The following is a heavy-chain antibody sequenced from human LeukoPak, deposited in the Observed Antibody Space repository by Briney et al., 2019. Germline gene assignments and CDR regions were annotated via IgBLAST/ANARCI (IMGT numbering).Heavy chain of an antibody. D-gene: IGHD3-10*01. Sequence: SETLSLTCTVSGGSISSYYWSWIRQPPGKGLEWIRYIYYSGTTNYNPSLKSRVTISVDTSKNQFSRKLSSVTAADTAVYYCARGRYYGSGSLDPYYMDVWGKGTTVTVSS. J-gene: IGHJ6*03. CDR3: ARGRYYGSGSLDPYYMDV. CDR2: IYYSGTT. V-gene: IGHV4-59*08. CDR1: GGSISSYY.